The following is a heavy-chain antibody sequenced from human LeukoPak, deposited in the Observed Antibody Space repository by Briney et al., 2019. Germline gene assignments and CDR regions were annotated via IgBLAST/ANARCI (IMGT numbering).Heavy chain of an antibody. V-gene: IGHV3-11*01. CDR3: ARTTEAHSWQTRYYSYYMDV. D-gene: IGHD6-13*01. CDR1: GFTFGDNS. CDR2: ISSSGSVI. J-gene: IGHJ6*03. Sequence: GGSLRLSCVASGFTFGDNSMTWIRQAPGKGLEWVSYISSSGSVIKYADSVKGRFTISRDNAKNSLYLQMNSLRAEDTAVYYCARTTEAHSWQTRYYSYYMDVWGKGTTVTVSS.